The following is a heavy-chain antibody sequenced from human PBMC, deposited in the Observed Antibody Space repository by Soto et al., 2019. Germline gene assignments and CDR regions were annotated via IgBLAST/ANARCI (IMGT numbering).Heavy chain of an antibody. V-gene: IGHV3-30-3*02. CDR3: AKVGSIAVYHYHYALDV. CDR1: GFTFNSHA. Sequence: GGSLRLSCAVSGFTFNSHAMHWVRQAPGKGLEWVAVISYGGANKYYGDSVKGRFSISRDNSRQTVYLQMDSLRAEDTAVYYCAKVGSIAVYHYHYALDVWGQGTTVTVSS. J-gene: IGHJ6*02. D-gene: IGHD6-6*01. CDR2: ISYGGANK.